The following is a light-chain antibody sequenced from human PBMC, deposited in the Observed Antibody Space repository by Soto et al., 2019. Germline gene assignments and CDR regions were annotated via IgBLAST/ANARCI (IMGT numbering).Light chain of an antibody. CDR3: MQALQTPRT. CDR1: QSLLHSNGYNY. J-gene: IGKJ2*01. V-gene: IGKV2-28*01. CDR2: LGC. Sequence: DIVMTQSPLSLPVTPGEPASISCRSSQSLLHSNGYNYLDWYLQKPGQSPHLLIYLGCDRASGVPDRFSGSGSGTDFTLKISRVEAEDVGVYYCMQALQTPRTFGQGTKLEIK.